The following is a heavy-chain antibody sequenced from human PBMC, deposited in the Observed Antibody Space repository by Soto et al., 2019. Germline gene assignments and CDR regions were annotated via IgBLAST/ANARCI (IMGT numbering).Heavy chain of an antibody. D-gene: IGHD6-19*01. CDR3: ARDPYPDISGWYYFDY. V-gene: IGHV3-48*02. J-gene: IGHJ4*02. CDR1: GFTFKTYN. CDR2: IGTSGTPV. Sequence: EVQLEESGGALVQPGGSLRLSCAASGFTFKTYNMNWVRQAPGKGLEWVSYIGTSGTPVYYADSVKCRFTISRDNAKNSLFLQMHSLRDEDTALYFCARDPYPDISGWYYFDYWGQGTLVTVSS.